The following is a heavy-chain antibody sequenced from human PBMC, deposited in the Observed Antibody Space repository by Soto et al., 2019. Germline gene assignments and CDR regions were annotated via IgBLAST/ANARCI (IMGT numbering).Heavy chain of an antibody. J-gene: IGHJ4*02. CDR3: AHSVVAGLGYYFDY. V-gene: IGHV2-5*02. CDR1: GFSLSSTRVA. CDR2: IYWDDDK. D-gene: IGHD6-19*01. Sequence: QITLKESGPTLVKPTQTLTLTCTFSGFSLSSTRVAVGWIRQPPGKALEWLALIYWDDDKRYSPFLKSRLTTTKDTAKNQVGLTLTNMDPVDTATYYCAHSVVAGLGYYFDYWGQGTLVTVSS.